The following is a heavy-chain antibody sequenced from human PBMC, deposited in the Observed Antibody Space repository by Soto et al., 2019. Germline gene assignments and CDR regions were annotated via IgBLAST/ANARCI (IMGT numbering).Heavy chain of an antibody. CDR3: ARDPEMRDYVWGSYREKSAYYFDY. CDR1: GFTFSSYG. Sequence: QVQLVESGGGVVQPGRSLRLSCAASGFTFSSYGMHWVRQAPGKGLEWVAVIWYDGSNKYYADSVKGRFTISRDNSKNTLYLQMNSLRAEDTAVYYCARDPEMRDYVWGSYREKSAYYFDYWGQGTLVTVSS. V-gene: IGHV3-33*01. J-gene: IGHJ4*02. D-gene: IGHD3-16*02. CDR2: IWYDGSNK.